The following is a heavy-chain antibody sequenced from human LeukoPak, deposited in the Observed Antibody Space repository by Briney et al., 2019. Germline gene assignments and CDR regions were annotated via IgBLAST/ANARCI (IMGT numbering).Heavy chain of an antibody. V-gene: IGHV3-53*01. J-gene: IGHJ5*02. CDR2: IYSDGTT. CDR1: GFTVSSNY. Sequence: GGSLRLSCTVSGFTVSSNYMSWVRQAPGKGLEWVSVIYSDGTTYNADSVKGRFTISRDNSKNTLYLQMNSLRAEDTAVYYCARNRCSGGSCYLNWFDPWGQGTLVTVSS. CDR3: ARNRCSGGSCYLNWFDP. D-gene: IGHD2-15*01.